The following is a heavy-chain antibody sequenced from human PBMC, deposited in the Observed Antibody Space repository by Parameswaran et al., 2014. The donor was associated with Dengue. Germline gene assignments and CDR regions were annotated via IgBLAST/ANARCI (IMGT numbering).Heavy chain of an antibody. CDR2: IWYDGSNK. V-gene: IGHV3-33*01. D-gene: IGHD5-12*01. CDR3: ARAAGTYGGCGTYWFDP. Sequence: WIRQPPGKGLEWVAVIWYDGSNKYYADSVKGRFTISRDNSKNTLYLQMNSLRAEDTAVYYCARAAGTYGGCGTYWFDPWGQGTLVTVSS. J-gene: IGHJ5*02.